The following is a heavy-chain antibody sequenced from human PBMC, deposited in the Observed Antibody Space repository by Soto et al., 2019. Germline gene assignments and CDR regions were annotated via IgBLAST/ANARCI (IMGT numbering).Heavy chain of an antibody. V-gene: IGHV3-30-3*01. CDR3: ARAGLLYDSSGLYAFDV. J-gene: IGHJ3*01. CDR2: ISYDGNNE. Sequence: PGGSLRLSCAASGFTFSSYAMQWVRQAPGKGLEWVALISYDGNNEYYADSVKGRFTISRDNSKNTVYLQMNSLRPEDTAVYYCARAGLLYDSSGLYAFDVWGQRAMVTVSS. CDR1: GFTFSSYA. D-gene: IGHD3-22*01.